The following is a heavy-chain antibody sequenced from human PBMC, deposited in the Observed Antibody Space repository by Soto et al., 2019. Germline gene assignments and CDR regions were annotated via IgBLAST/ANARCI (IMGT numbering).Heavy chain of an antibody. J-gene: IGHJ5*02. CDR3: ARMGTFGSLNWFDP. CDR2: MNPGSGDT. Sequence: QVQLVQSGAEVREPGASVKVSCKASGYSFTNNDVSWVRQATGQGLEWMGWMNPGSGDTGYAQKFQGRVTMTRDIAIATGYLEVSCLRSDDTAIYYCARMGTFGSLNWFDPWGQGTLVTVSS. V-gene: IGHV1-8*01. CDR1: GYSFTNND. D-gene: IGHD3-16*01.